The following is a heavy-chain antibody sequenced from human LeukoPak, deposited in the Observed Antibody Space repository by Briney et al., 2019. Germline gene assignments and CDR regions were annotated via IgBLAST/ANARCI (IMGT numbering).Heavy chain of an antibody. CDR2: FHRGRI. CDR1: GYPIGLDYY. J-gene: IGHJ5*02. V-gene: IGHV4-38-2*02. D-gene: IGHD5-24*01. CDR3: ARAPSSYESGNGYPNLGWLDP. Sequence: PSETLSLTCKVPGYPIGLDYYWVWTRQAPGRGLQWIGGFHRGRIQYNSAPTSRVTISIDSSKHPFSLRMWPVTAADTAFYFCARAPSSYESGNGYPNLGWLDPWGQGALVTVSS.